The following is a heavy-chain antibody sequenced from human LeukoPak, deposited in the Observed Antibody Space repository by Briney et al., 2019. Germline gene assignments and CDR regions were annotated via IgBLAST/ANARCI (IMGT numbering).Heavy chain of an antibody. CDR2: IKQDGSEK. D-gene: IGHD2-21*02. CDR1: GFTFSSYW. Sequence: PGGSLRLSCAASGFTFSSYWMSWVRQAPGKGLEWVVNIKQDGSEKYYVDSGKGRFTISRDNAKNSLYLQMNSLRADDTAVYYCAKGDGDMASDYWGQGTLVTVSS. J-gene: IGHJ4*02. V-gene: IGHV3-7*01. CDR3: AKGDGDMASDY.